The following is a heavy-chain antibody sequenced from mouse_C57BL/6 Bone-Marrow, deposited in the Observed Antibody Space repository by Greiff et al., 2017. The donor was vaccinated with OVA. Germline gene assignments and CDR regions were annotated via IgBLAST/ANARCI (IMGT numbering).Heavy chain of an antibody. Sequence: VQLQQSGAELVKPGASVKLSCTASGFNIKDYYMHWVKQRTEKGLEWIGGIDPEDGETKYAPKFPGKATLTADTSSNTAYLQLSSLTSEDTAVYYCARDYRNRYWYFDVWGTGTTVTVTA. CDR2: IDPEDGET. CDR1: GFNIKDYY. CDR3: ARDYRNRYWYFDV. V-gene: IGHV14-2*01. J-gene: IGHJ1*03. D-gene: IGHD2-5*01.